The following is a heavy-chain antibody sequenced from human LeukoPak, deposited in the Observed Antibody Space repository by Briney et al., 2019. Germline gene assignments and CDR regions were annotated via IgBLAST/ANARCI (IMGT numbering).Heavy chain of an antibody. CDR1: GGSFSGYY. CDR3: ARPARRRIVVVKDYYYMDV. Sequence: SETLSLTCAVYGGSFSGYYWSWIRQPPGEGLEWIGEINHSGSTNYNPSLKSRVTISVDTSKNQFSLKLSSVTAADTAVYYCARPARRRIVVVKDYYYMDVWGKGTTVTVSS. V-gene: IGHV4-34*01. J-gene: IGHJ6*03. D-gene: IGHD3-22*01. CDR2: INHSGST.